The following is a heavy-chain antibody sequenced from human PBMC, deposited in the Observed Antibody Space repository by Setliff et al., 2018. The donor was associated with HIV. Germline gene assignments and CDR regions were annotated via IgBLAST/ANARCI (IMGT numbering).Heavy chain of an antibody. CDR3: ARGGQSPYYYGSGSPHDPFDI. CDR2: ISAHNGKT. V-gene: IGHV1-18*01. J-gene: IGHJ3*02. D-gene: IGHD3-10*01. Sequence: ASVKVSCKTSGGTFSTYATSWVRQAPGQGLEWMGCISAHNGKTNYAQTFQGRVTMTSDTSTTTAYMELRTLRSDDAAVYYCARGGQSPYYYGSGSPHDPFDIWGQGTMVTVSS. CDR1: GGTFSTYA.